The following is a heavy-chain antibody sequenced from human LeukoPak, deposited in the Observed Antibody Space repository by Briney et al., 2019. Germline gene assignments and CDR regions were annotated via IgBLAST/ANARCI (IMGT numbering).Heavy chain of an antibody. CDR3: ARRTTAMVTYYFDY. CDR1: GGSISSYY. V-gene: IGHV4-59*08. J-gene: IGHJ4*02. CDR2: ICYSGST. Sequence: SETLSLTCTVSGGSISSYYWSWIRQPPGKGLEWIGYICYSGSTNYNPSLKSRVTISVDTSKNQFSLKLSSVTAADTAVYYCARRTTAMVTYYFDYWGQGTLVTVSS. D-gene: IGHD5-18*01.